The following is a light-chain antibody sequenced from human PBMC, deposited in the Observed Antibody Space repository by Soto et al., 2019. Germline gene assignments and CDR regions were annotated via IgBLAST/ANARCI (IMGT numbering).Light chain of an antibody. V-gene: IGKV1-5*03. CDR1: QSTNTW. Sequence: DIQMTQSPSTLSASVGDRVTITCRASQSTNTWLSWFQQKPGKAPKFLIYKASSLASGVPSRFSGSGSGTQFTVPISSLQPGDFATYFCQQYNSYPWTFGQGTKVEIK. CDR3: QQYNSYPWT. CDR2: KAS. J-gene: IGKJ1*01.